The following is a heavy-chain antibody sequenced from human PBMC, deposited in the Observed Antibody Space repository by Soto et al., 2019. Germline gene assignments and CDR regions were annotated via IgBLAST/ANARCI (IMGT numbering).Heavy chain of an antibody. CDR2: MNQDGSEK. CDR1: GFTFSSYW. CDR3: AKNRVETTRDKAPEF. D-gene: IGHD1-7*01. V-gene: IGHV3-7*01. J-gene: IGHJ4*02. Sequence: EVQLVESGGGLVQPGGSLRLSCAASGFTFSSYWMSWFRQAPGKGLEWVANMNQDGSEKYYVDSMKGRFTISRDNARNSLYLQMNSLRVEDPAVYYCAKNRVETTRDKAPEFWGQGTLVTVSS.